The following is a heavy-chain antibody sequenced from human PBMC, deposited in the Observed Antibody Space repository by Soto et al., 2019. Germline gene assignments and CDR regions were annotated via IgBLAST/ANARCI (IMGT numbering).Heavy chain of an antibody. CDR2: VNPSAGST. CDR3: ARGVPGGHSDY. Sequence: QVQLVQSGAEVKKPGASVKVSCKASGYTFPIYYMHWVRQAPGQGLEWMGMVNPSAGSTSYAPKFQGRVTMTRDTSTSTVYLDLSSLRSDDTAVYYCARGVPGGHSDYWGQGTLVTVSS. J-gene: IGHJ4*02. CDR1: GYTFPIYY. D-gene: IGHD2-8*02. V-gene: IGHV1-46*01.